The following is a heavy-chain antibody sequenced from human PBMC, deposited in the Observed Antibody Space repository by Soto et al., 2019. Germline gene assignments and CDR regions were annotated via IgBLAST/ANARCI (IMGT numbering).Heavy chain of an antibody. J-gene: IGHJ1*01. CDR1: GGSISSGGYY. V-gene: IGHV4-31*03. CDR3: ASFRITMIVVVGTFEYFQH. CDR2: IYYSGST. D-gene: IGHD3-22*01. Sequence: SETLSLTCTVSGGSISSGGYYWSWIRQHPGKGLEWIGYIYYSGSTYYNPSLKSRVTISVDTSKNQFSLKLSSVTAADTAVYYCASFRITMIVVVGTFEYFQHWGQGTLVTVPQ.